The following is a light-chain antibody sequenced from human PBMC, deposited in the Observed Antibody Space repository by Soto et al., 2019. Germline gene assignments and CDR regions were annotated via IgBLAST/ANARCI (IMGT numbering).Light chain of an antibody. CDR1: QSVTSY. Sequence: EIVLTQSPATLSLSPGERATLSCRASQSVTSYLDWYQQKPGQAPRLLIYDASNRATGIPARFTGSGSEADFTLTISSLEPEDFAVYYCQQRSNWPYTFGQGTKLESK. CDR2: DAS. V-gene: IGKV3-11*01. CDR3: QQRSNWPYT. J-gene: IGKJ2*01.